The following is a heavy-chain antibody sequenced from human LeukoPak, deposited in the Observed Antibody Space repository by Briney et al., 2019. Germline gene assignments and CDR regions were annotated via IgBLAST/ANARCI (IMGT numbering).Heavy chain of an antibody. J-gene: IGHJ4*02. CDR1: GFTFSSYV. Sequence: GGSLRLSCAASGFTFSSYVMSWVRQAPGKGLEWVSAISGGGYTYYADSVKRRFTISRDNSNNTLYVQMNRLRAEDTAVYYCVKDLSRSGYDSFDYWGQGTLVTVSS. CDR3: VKDLSRSGYDSFDY. D-gene: IGHD5-12*01. CDR2: ISGGGYT. V-gene: IGHV3-23*01.